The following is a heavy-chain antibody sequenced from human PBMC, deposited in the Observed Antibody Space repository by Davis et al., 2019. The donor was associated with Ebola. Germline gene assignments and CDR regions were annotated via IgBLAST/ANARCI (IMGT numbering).Heavy chain of an antibody. CDR3: ARHGALYYEFRARGWFDP. Sequence: PSETLSLTCTVSGGSISSYYWSWIRQPPGKGLEWIGYIYYSGSTNYNPSLKSRVTISVDTSKNQFSLKLSSVTAADTAVYYCARHGALYYEFRARGWFDPWGQGTLVTVSS. CDR2: IYYSGST. D-gene: IGHD3-3*01. CDR1: GGSISSYY. V-gene: IGHV4-59*08. J-gene: IGHJ5*02.